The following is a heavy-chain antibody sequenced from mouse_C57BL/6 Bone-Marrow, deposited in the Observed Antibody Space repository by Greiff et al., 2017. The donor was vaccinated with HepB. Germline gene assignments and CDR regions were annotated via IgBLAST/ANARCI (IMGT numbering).Heavy chain of an antibody. Sequence: LVESVAELVRPGASVKLSCTASGFNIKNTYMHWVKQRPEQGLEWIGRIDPANGNTKYAPKFQGKATITADTSSNTAYLQLSSLTSEDTAIYYCARSLLLPYYAMDYWGQGTSVTVSS. J-gene: IGHJ4*01. D-gene: IGHD1-1*01. CDR3: ARSLLLPYYAMDY. CDR1: GFNIKNTY. CDR2: IDPANGNT. V-gene: IGHV14-3*01.